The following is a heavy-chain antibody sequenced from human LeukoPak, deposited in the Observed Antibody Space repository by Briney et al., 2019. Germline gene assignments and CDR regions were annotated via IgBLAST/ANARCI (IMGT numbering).Heavy chain of an antibody. J-gene: IGHJ4*02. CDR3: ARVSKGRKLGY. CDR1: GFTFSSYT. V-gene: IGHV3-48*04. CDR2: ISSSSRTI. D-gene: IGHD1-14*01. Sequence: GGSLRLSCAASGFTFSSYTMNWVRQAPGKGLEWVSYISSSSRTIYYADSVKGRFTISRDNAKNSLYLQMNSLRAEDTAVYYCARVSKGRKLGYWGQGTLVTVSS.